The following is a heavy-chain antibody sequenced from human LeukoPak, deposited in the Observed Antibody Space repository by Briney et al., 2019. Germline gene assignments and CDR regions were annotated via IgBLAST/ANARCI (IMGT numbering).Heavy chain of an antibody. CDR3: ARGAGVPAAMGAYYYYYYMDV. J-gene: IGHJ6*03. D-gene: IGHD2-2*01. CDR1: GYTFTSYD. CDR2: ISAYNGNT. V-gene: IGHV1-18*01. Sequence: ASVKVSCKASGYTFTSYDINWVRQATGQGLEWMGWISAYNGNTNYAQKHQGRVTMTTDTSTSTAYMELRSLRSDDTAVYYCARGAGVPAAMGAYYYYYYMDVWGKGTTVTISS.